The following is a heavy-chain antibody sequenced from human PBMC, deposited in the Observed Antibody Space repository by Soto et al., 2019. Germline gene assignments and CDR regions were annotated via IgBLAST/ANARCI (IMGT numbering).Heavy chain of an antibody. CDR1: GFTFSSYS. Sequence: PVGSLRLSCAASGFTFSSYSMNWVRQAPGKGLEWVSYISSSSSTIYYADSVKGRFTISRDNAKNSLYLQMNSLRDEDTAVYYCARDLLDYSGNFDAFDIWGQGTMVTVSS. CDR3: ARDLLDYSGNFDAFDI. J-gene: IGHJ3*02. D-gene: IGHD4-4*01. V-gene: IGHV3-48*02. CDR2: ISSSSSTI.